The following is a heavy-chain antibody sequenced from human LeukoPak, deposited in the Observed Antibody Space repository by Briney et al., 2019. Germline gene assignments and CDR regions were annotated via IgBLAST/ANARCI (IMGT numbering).Heavy chain of an antibody. J-gene: IGHJ6*04. CDR3: ARCMSELDYGDYAYDSHMDV. Sequence: SQTLSLTCTVSGDSLTSGSRYWSWIRQPAGKGLEWIGHFYSSTRTTYNPSLESRVTISGDTAKNQFSLKLDSVTAADTAVYFCARCMSELDYGDYAYDSHMDVWSEGSTATVSS. CDR2: FYSSTRT. V-gene: IGHV4-61*09. CDR1: GDSLTSGSRY. D-gene: IGHD4-17*01.